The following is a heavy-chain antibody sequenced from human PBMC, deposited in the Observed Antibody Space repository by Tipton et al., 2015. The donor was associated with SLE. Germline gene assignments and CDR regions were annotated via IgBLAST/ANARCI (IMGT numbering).Heavy chain of an antibody. CDR1: GGFVNSSSYY. V-gene: IGHV4-39*07. J-gene: IGHJ4*02. D-gene: IGHD2-21*01. CDR3: ARDCDWGPLGY. Sequence: LRLSCSVSGGFVNSSSYYWGFIRQPPGKGLEWIGNIYYSGSSYYNPSLKSRVTMSVDTSKSQFSLRLNSVTAADTAVYYCARDCDWGPLGYWGQGTLVTVSS. CDR2: IYYSGSS.